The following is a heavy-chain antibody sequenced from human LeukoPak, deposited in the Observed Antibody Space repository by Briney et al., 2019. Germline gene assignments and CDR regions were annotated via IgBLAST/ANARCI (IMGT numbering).Heavy chain of an antibody. J-gene: IGHJ4*02. Sequence: SETLSLTCTVSGGSISSGGYYWSWIRQHPGKGLEWIGYIYYSGSTYYNPSLKSRVTISVDTSKNQFSLKLSSVTAADAAVYYCARDGYYDSSGKGFDYWGQGTLVTVSS. CDR3: ARDGYYDSSGKGFDY. V-gene: IGHV4-31*03. CDR1: GGSISSGGYY. CDR2: IYYSGST. D-gene: IGHD3-22*01.